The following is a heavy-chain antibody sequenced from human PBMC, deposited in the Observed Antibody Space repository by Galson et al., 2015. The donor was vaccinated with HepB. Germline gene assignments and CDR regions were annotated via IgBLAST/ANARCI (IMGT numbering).Heavy chain of an antibody. CDR3: ASGMGGGSSYDTDDY. CDR2: IIPIFGTA. CDR1: GGTFSSYA. V-gene: IGHV1-69*13. J-gene: IGHJ4*02. D-gene: IGHD6-13*01. Sequence: SVKVSCKASGGTFSSYAISWVRQAPGQGLEWMGGIIPIFGTANYAQTFQGRVTITADESTSTAYMELSSLRSEETAVYYCASGMGGGSSYDTDDYWGQGTLVTVSS.